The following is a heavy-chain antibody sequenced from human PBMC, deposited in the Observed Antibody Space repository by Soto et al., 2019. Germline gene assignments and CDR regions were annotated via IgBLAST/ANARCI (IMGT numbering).Heavy chain of an antibody. Sequence: KTSETLSLTCTVSGGSISSGDYYWSWIRQPPGKGLEWIGYIYYSGSTYYNPSLKSRVTISVDTSKNQFSLKLSSVTAADTAVYYCASRSITMVRGVISGRLPTDYGMDVWGQGTTVTVSS. D-gene: IGHD3-10*01. J-gene: IGHJ6*02. CDR2: IYYSGST. V-gene: IGHV4-30-4*01. CDR1: GGSISSGDYY. CDR3: ASRSITMVRGVISGRLPTDYGMDV.